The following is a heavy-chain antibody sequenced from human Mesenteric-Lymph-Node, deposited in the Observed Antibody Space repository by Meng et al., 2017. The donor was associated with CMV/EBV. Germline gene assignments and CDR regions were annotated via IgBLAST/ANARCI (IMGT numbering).Heavy chain of an antibody. D-gene: IGHD3-9*01. J-gene: IGHJ4*02. CDR1: GYSFTSYG. CDR3: ARVDYDILTGPFDY. CDR2: IYPGDSDT. V-gene: IGHV5-51*01. Sequence: GSGYSFTSYGIGWVRQMPGKGLEWMGIIYPGDSDTRYSPSFQGQVTISADKSISTAYLQWSSLKASDTAMYYCARVDYDILTGPFDYWGQGTLVTVSS.